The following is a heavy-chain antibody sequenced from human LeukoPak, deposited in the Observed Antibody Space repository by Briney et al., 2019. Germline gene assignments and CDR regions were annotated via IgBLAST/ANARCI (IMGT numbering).Heavy chain of an antibody. V-gene: IGHV4-59*01. CDR2: IYYSGST. D-gene: IGHD3-3*01. Sequence: SETLSLTCTVSGGSISSYYWSWIRQPPGKGLEWIGYIYYSGSTNYNPSLKSRVTISVDTSKNQFSLKLSSVTAADTAVYYCARDAGNYDFWSGYFVGYYGMDVWGQGTTVTVSS. CDR3: ARDAGNYDFWSGYFVGYYGMDV. J-gene: IGHJ6*02. CDR1: GGSISSYY.